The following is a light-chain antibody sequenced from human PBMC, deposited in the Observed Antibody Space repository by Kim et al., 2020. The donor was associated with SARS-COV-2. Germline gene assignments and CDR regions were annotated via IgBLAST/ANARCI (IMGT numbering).Light chain of an antibody. Sequence: GQRVTISCSGSRSNIGSNSVNWDQQLPGTAPKLLIYRDDERPSGVPDRFSGSKSGASASVAISGLQSEDEADYYCAVWDDSLNGVVFGGGTQLTVL. CDR1: RSNIGSNS. V-gene: IGLV1-44*01. CDR2: RDD. J-gene: IGLJ2*01. CDR3: AVWDDSLNGVV.